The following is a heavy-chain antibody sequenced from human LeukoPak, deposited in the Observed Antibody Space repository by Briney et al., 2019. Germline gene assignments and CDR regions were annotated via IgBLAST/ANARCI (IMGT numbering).Heavy chain of an antibody. CDR3: GRLTGTYYFDC. CDR2: ISHSGDT. D-gene: IGHD1-14*01. CDR1: GYSINNGYY. J-gene: IGHJ4*02. V-gene: IGHV4-38-2*02. Sequence: SETLSLTCSVSGYSINNGYYWGWIRQPPGKGLEWIGIISHSGDTCYNPSLKSRVTISLDTSKNQCSLKLSSMTAADTAVFYCGRLTGTYYFDCWGQGTPVTVSS.